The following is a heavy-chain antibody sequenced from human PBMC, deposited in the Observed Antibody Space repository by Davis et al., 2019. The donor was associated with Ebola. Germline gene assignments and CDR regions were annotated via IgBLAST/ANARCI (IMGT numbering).Heavy chain of an antibody. CDR1: GFTFSSYA. CDR3: TSATGDY. CDR2: ISGSGGST. J-gene: IGHJ4*02. Sequence: GESLKISCAASGFTFSSYAMSWVRQAPGKGLEWVSAISGSGGSTYYADSVKGRFTISRDNSKNTLYLQMSSLRAEDTAVYYCTSATGDYWGQGTLVTVSS. V-gene: IGHV3-23*01. D-gene: IGHD3-10*01.